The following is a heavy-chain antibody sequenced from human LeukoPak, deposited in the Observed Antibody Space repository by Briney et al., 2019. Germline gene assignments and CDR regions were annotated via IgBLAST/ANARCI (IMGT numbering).Heavy chain of an antibody. J-gene: IGHJ4*02. Sequence: SVKVSCKASGGTFSSYAISWVRQAPGQGLEWMGRIIPIFGTANYAQKFQGRVTITTDESTSTAYMELRSLRSDDTAVYYCARTENGYSSGWYGGGLVDYWGQGTLVTVSS. CDR3: ARTENGYSSGWYGGGLVDY. D-gene: IGHD6-19*01. CDR1: GGTFSSYA. V-gene: IGHV1-69*05. CDR2: IIPIFGTA.